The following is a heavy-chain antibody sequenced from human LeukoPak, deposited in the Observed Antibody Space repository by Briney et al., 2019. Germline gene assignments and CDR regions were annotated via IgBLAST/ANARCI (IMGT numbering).Heavy chain of an antibody. CDR3: SRGLDSRKLGY. D-gene: IGHD3-22*01. V-gene: IGHV4-4*09. Sequence: SETLSLTCTVSGGSISSYYWSWIRQPPGKGLEWIGYIYTSGSTNYNPSLKSRVTISVDTSKNQFSLKLSSVTAADTAVYFCSRGLDSRKLGYWGQGTLVTVSS. CDR2: IYTSGST. J-gene: IGHJ4*02. CDR1: GGSISSYY.